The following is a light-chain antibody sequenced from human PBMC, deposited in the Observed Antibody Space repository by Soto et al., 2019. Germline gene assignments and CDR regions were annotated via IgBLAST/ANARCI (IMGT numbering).Light chain of an antibody. CDR1: QSVSSSY. Sequence: EIVLTQSPGTLALSPGERATLSCRASQSVSSSYLAWYQQKPGQAPRLLIFGASRRATGIPDRFSGSGSGTDFTLTISRLEPEDFAVYYCQQHGSSLWTFGQGTKVEI. CDR2: GAS. J-gene: IGKJ1*01. V-gene: IGKV3-20*01. CDR3: QQHGSSLWT.